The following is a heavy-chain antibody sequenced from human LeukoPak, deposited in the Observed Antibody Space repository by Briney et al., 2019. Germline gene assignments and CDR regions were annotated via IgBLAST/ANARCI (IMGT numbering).Heavy chain of an antibody. V-gene: IGHV3-23*01. CDR2: ISGSGGST. J-gene: IGHJ3*02. Sequence: GGSLRLSCAASGFTFSSYAMSWVRQAPGKGLEWVSAISGSGGSTYYADSVKGRFTISRDNSKNTLYLQMNSLRAEDTAVYYCAKDLVGYYGSGSYYNQSPIWGQGTMVTVSS. CDR1: GFTFSSYA. CDR3: AKDLVGYYGSGSYYNQSPI. D-gene: IGHD3-10*01.